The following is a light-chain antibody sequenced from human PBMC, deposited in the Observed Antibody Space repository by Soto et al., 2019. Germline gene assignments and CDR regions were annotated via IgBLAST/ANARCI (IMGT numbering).Light chain of an antibody. V-gene: IGKV3-11*01. J-gene: IGKJ4*01. CDR3: QQRSNWPPPLT. Sequence: EIVLTQSPATLSLSPGERATLSCRASQSVSSSLAWYQKKPGQAPRLLIYDASNRATGIPARFSGSGSGTDFTLTISSLEPEDFAVYYCQQRSNWPPPLTFGGGTKVEIK. CDR2: DAS. CDR1: QSVSSS.